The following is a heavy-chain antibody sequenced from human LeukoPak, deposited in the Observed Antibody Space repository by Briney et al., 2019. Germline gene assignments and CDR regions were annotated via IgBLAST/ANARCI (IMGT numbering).Heavy chain of an antibody. CDR2: ITPNSGDT. Sequence: ASVKVSCKASGYTFTDYYMHWVRQAPGQGLEWMGRITPNSGDTNYAQKFQGRVTMTRDTSISTAYMELSRLRSDDTAVYYCAREATGFDPWGQGTLVTVSS. V-gene: IGHV1-2*06. J-gene: IGHJ5*02. CDR1: GYTFTDYY. CDR3: AREATGFDP.